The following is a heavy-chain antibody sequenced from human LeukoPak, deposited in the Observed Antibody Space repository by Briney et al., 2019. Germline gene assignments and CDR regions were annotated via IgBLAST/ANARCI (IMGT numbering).Heavy chain of an antibody. V-gene: IGHV1-2*02. CDR1: GYTFTGYY. D-gene: IGHD6-13*01. J-gene: IGHJ4*02. Sequence: ASVKVSCKVFGYTFTGYYMHWVRQAPGQGLEWMGWINPNSGGTNYALKFQGRVTMTRDTSISTAYMELSRLRSDDTAVYYCARVERPAYSEYSSSWYLFDYWGQGTLVTVSS. CDR2: INPNSGGT. CDR3: ARVERPAYSEYSSSWYLFDY.